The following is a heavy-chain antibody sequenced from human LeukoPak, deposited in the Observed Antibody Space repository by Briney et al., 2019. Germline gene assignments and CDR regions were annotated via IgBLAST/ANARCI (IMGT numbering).Heavy chain of an antibody. CDR2: IKSDGSST. J-gene: IGHJ4*02. V-gene: IGHV3-74*01. CDR3: ARDQGIAVVFDY. Sequence: GGSLRLSCAASGFTFSSYWMHWVRQAPGKGLVCVSRIKSDGSSTSYADSVKGRFTISRDNAKNTLYLQMNSLRAEDTAVYYCARDQGIAVVFDYWGQGTLVTVSS. CDR1: GFTFSSYW. D-gene: IGHD6-19*01.